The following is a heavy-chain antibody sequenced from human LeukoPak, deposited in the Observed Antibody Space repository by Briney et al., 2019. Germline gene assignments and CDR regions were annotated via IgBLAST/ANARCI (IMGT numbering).Heavy chain of an antibody. D-gene: IGHD1-26*01. CDR1: GYTFTSYG. CDR2: ISAYNGNT. CDR3: ASLYPRLHGSYFDYYYYGMDV. Sequence: ASVKVSCKASGYTFTSYGISWVRQAPGQGLEWMGWISAYNGNTNYAQKLQGRVTMTTDTSTSTAYMELRSLRSDDTAVYYCASLYPRLHGSYFDYYYYGMDVWGQGTTVTVPS. V-gene: IGHV1-18*01. J-gene: IGHJ6*02.